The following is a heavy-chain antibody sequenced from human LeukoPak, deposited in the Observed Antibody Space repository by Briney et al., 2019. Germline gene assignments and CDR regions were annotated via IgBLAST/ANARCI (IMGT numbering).Heavy chain of an antibody. V-gene: IGHV4-59*12. D-gene: IGHD5-18*01. CDR2: IYYSGST. Sequence: SETLSLTCTVSGGSISGYYWSWIRQPPGKGLEWIGYIYYSGSTNYNPSLKSRVTISVDTSKNQFSLKLSSVTAADTAVYYCARGPPNPDTAMAYFDYWGQGTLVTVSS. J-gene: IGHJ4*02. CDR1: GGSISGYY. CDR3: ARGPPNPDTAMAYFDY.